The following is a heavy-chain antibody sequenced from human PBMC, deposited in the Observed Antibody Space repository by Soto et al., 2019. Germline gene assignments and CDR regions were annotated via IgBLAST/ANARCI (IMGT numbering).Heavy chain of an antibody. V-gene: IGHV3-30-3*01. J-gene: IGHJ2*01. Sequence: QVQLVESGGGVVQPGRSLRLSCAASGFTFSSYAMHWVRQAPGKGLEWVAVISYDGSNIYYADSVKGRFTISRDNSKNTLYLQMNSLRAEDTAVYYCARGEQWQHWYFDLWGRGTLVTVSS. D-gene: IGHD6-19*01. CDR3: ARGEQWQHWYFDL. CDR1: GFTFSSYA. CDR2: ISYDGSNI.